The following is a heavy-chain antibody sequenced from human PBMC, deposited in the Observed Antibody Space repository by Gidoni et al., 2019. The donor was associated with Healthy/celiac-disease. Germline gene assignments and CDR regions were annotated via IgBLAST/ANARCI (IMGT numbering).Heavy chain of an antibody. V-gene: IGHV3-23*01. J-gene: IGHJ6*02. CDR2: ISGSGGST. Sequence: EVQLLESGGGLVQPGGSLRLSCAASGFTFSSYAMRWVRQAPGKGLEWVSAISGSGGSTYYADSVKGRFTISRDNSKNTLYLQMNSLRAEDTAVYYCAKTTTVTTGPLSYYYGMDVWGQGTTVTVSS. D-gene: IGHD4-4*01. CDR1: GFTFSSYA. CDR3: AKTTTVTTGPLSYYYGMDV.